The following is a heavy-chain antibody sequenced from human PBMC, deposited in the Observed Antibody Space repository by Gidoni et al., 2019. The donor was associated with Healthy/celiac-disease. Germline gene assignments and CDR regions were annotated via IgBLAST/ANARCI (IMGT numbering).Heavy chain of an antibody. CDR3: ARGWGVVVTAIPDFDY. Sequence: QVQLVQSGAEVKKPGASVQVSCKASGYTFTSYAMHWVRQAPGQRLEWMGWINAGNGNTKYSQKFQGRVTITRDISASTAYMELSSLRSEDTAVYYCARGWGVVVTAIPDFDYWGQGTLVTVSS. D-gene: IGHD2-21*02. J-gene: IGHJ4*02. CDR1: GYTFTSYA. V-gene: IGHV1-3*01. CDR2: INAGNGNT.